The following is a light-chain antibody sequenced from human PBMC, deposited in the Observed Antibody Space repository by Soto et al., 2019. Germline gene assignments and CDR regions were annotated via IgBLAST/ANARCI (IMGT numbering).Light chain of an antibody. V-gene: IGKV1-5*01. Sequence: DIQMTQSPSTLSASVGDRVTITCRASQSISSWLAWYQQKPGKAPTLLIYDASSLGSGVPSRFSGSGSGTEFTLTISSMQPDDFATYYCQHYNSYFPWTFGQGTKVDI. CDR1: QSISSW. J-gene: IGKJ1*01. CDR3: QHYNSYFPWT. CDR2: DAS.